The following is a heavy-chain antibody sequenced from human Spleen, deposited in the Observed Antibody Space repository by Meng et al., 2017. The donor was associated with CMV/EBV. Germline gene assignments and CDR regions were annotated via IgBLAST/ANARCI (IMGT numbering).Heavy chain of an antibody. J-gene: IGHJ4*02. CDR1: YTFSDYF. D-gene: IGHD5-12*01. CDR2: INPNDGET. CDR3: ARAGGGNWGVYSAYDY. V-gene: IGHV1-2*02. Sequence: YTFSDYFVHWGRQSPGRGPEWMGSINPNDGETNFAHNFQGRVTMTRDTSISTAYLELTRLTSDDTAIYYCARAGGGNWGVYSAYDYWGQGTLVTVSS.